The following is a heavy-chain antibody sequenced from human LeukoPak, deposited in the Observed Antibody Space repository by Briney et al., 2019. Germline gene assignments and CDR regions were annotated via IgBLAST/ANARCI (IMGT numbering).Heavy chain of an antibody. CDR1: GGSISSYY. V-gene: IGHV4-59*01. Sequence: SETLSLTCTVSGGSISSYYWSWIRQPPGKGLEWIGYVYYSGSTNYNPSLKSRVTISVDTSKNQFSLKLSSVTAADTAVYYCARDYYGSGSYSGWFDPWGQGTLVTVSS. CDR2: VYYSGST. J-gene: IGHJ5*02. CDR3: ARDYYGSGSYSGWFDP. D-gene: IGHD3-10*01.